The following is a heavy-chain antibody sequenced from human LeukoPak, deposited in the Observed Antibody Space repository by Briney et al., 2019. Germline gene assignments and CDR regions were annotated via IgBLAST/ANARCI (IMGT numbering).Heavy chain of an antibody. CDR3: ARDGSSSWYYYYMDV. D-gene: IGHD6-13*01. J-gene: IGHJ6*03. CDR1: GYTFTSYG. CDR2: SSAYNGNT. Sequence: GASVKVSCKASGYTFTSYGISWVRQAPGQGLEWMGWSSAYNGNTNYAQKLQGRVTMTTDTSTSTAYMELRSLRSDDTAVYYCARDGSSSWYYYYMDVWGKGTTVTISS. V-gene: IGHV1-18*01.